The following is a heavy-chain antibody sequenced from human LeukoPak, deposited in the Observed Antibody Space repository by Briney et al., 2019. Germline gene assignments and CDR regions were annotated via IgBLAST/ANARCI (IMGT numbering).Heavy chain of an antibody. CDR2: VTRKGGVLYN. Sequence: SETLSLTCTVSDDSITTSYWSWIRQSAGKGLEWIGRVTRKGGVLYNSNDSSLRSLVILSVDASTNQFYLSLSGVTGADTGVYYCARGNGWKLHDYWGQGIQVTVSS. D-gene: IGHD4-23*01. J-gene: IGHJ4*02. CDR1: DDSITTSY. V-gene: IGHV4-4*07. CDR3: ARGNGWKLHDY.